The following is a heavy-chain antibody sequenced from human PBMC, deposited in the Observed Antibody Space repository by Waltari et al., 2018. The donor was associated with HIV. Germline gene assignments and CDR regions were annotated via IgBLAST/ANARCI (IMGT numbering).Heavy chain of an antibody. CDR1: GFTFDDYA. CDR3: VRRDAYKLVY. V-gene: IGHV3-23*01. CDR2: ISATGGAT. Sequence: EVQLLESGGGLVQPGGSLRLSCAASGFTFDDYAMSWVRHTPDKGLQRVSTISATGGATYYADSVRGRFSVSRDNPKNTLYLQLDSLSVEDTALYYCVRRDAYKLVYWGQGTLVTVSS. D-gene: IGHD1-1*01. J-gene: IGHJ4*02.